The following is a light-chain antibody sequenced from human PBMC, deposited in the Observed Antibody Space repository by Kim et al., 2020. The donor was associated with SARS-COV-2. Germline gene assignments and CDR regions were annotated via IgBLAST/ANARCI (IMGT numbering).Light chain of an antibody. V-gene: IGLV3-21*03. Sequence: AQGKTGRSTRGGNNIGSKSVHRYQQKPGQAPVLVIYDDSDRPSGIPERFSGSNSGNTATLTISRVEAGDEADYYCQVWDSSSDHRVFGGGTKLTVL. CDR3: QVWDSSSDHRV. CDR2: DDS. CDR1: NIGSKS. J-gene: IGLJ3*02.